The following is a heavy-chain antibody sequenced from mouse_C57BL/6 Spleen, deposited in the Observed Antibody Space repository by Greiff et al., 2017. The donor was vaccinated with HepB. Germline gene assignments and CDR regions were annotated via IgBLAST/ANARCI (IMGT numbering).Heavy chain of an antibody. J-gene: IGHJ4*01. CDR3: TRDHPYYYAMDY. CDR1: GFTFSSYA. CDR2: ISSGGDYI. V-gene: IGHV5-9-1*02. Sequence: EVKLMESGEGLVKPGGSLKLSCAASGFTFSSYAMSWVRQTPEKRLEWVAYISSGGDYIYYADTVKGRFTISRDNARNTLYLQMSSLKSEDTAMYYCTRDHPYYYAMDYWGQGTSVTVSS.